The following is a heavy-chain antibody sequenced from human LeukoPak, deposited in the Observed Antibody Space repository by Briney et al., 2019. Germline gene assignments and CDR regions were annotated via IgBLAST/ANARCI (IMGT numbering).Heavy chain of an antibody. CDR2: IYYSGST. V-gene: IGHV4-31*03. CDR1: GGSISSGGYY. CDR3: ARGPGSWLSRGRTFDY. J-gene: IGHJ4*02. D-gene: IGHD6-19*01. Sequence: SETLSLTCTVSGGSISSGGYYWSWIRQHPGKGLEWIGYIYYSGSTYYNPSLKSRVTISVDTSKNQFSLKLSSVTAADTAVYYCARGPGSWLSRGRTFDYWGQGTLVTVSS.